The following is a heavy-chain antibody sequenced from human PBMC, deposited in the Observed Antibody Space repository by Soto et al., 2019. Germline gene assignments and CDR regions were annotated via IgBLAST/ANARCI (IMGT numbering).Heavy chain of an antibody. Sequence: PGGSLRLSCAASGFTFSSYGMHWVRQAPGKGLEWVAVIWYDGSNKYYADSVKGRFTISRDNSKNTLYLQMNSLRAEDTAVYYCARDDSYGSGSYYRAPYGMDAWGQGTTVTVSS. CDR3: ARDDSYGSGSYYRAPYGMDA. CDR2: IWYDGSNK. CDR1: GFTFSSYG. D-gene: IGHD3-10*01. V-gene: IGHV3-33*01. J-gene: IGHJ6*02.